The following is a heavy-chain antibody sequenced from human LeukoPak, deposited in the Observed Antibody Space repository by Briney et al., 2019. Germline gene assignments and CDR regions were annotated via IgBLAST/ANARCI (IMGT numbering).Heavy chain of an antibody. CDR1: GYTFTGYY. Sequence: GASVTVSRKASGYTFTGYYMHWVRQAPAQGLEWMGLINPNSGGTNYAQKFQGRVTMTRDTSISTAYMELSRLRSDDTAVYYCARDYRQGGTLWFGELLLYFDYWGQGTLVTVSS. J-gene: IGHJ4*02. V-gene: IGHV1-2*02. D-gene: IGHD3-10*01. CDR3: ARDYRQGGTLWFGELLLYFDY. CDR2: INPNSGGT.